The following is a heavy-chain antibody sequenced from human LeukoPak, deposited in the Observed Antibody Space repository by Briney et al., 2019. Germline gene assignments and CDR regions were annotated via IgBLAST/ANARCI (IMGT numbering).Heavy chain of an antibody. J-gene: IGHJ4*02. CDR2: IKEDGSEK. V-gene: IGHV3-7*01. D-gene: IGHD6-19*01. Sequence: PGGSLRLSCAASGFTFSSYWMNWVRQAPGKGLEWVANIKEDGSEKYYVDSVKGRFTISRDNAENSLYLQMNSLRADDTAVYYCARGTIEVAAGVFDNWGQGTLVTVSS. CDR1: GFTFSSYW. CDR3: ARGTIEVAAGVFDN.